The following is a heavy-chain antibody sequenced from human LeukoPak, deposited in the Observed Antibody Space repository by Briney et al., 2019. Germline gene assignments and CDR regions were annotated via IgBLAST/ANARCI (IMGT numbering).Heavy chain of an antibody. CDR2: ISQDGSRE. J-gene: IGHJ4*02. CDR1: GFTFSNYG. Sequence: GGSLRLSCAASGFTFSNYGIHWVRQAPGKGLEWVAHISQDGSREYFGDSVKGRSTISRDNLKNTLYLQMNSLRAEDTAVYFCARRGVVIRVILVGFHKEAYYFDSWGQGALVTVSS. D-gene: IGHD3-10*01. V-gene: IGHV3-33*05. CDR3: ARRGVVIRVILVGFHKEAYYFDS.